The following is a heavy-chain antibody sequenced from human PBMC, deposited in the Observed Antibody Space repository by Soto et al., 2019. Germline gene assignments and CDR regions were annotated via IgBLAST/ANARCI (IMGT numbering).Heavy chain of an antibody. CDR1: GGSFSSYY. Sequence: SETLSLTCTVSGGSFSSYYWSWIRQPPGKGLEWIGHIYYSGRTNYNPSLKSRVTISGDTSKNQLSLKLSSVTAADTAVYYCARDYYYDSRGYPGAYYYGMDVWSQGTTVTVSS. J-gene: IGHJ6*02. D-gene: IGHD3-22*01. CDR3: ARDYYYDSRGYPGAYYYGMDV. V-gene: IGHV4-59*01. CDR2: IYYSGRT.